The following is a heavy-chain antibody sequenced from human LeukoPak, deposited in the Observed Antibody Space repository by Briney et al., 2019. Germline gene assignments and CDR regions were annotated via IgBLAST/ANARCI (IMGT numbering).Heavy chain of an antibody. D-gene: IGHD1-14*01. J-gene: IGHJ5*02. CDR1: GDSVSSYY. CDR2: VHYSGSS. V-gene: IGHV4-59*02. CDR3: ARGSTGQYDP. Sequence: SETLSFTCSVSGDSVSSYYWSWIRQSPGKGLEWIGYVHYSGSSNSNPSLKSRVTTSVDTSRNQFSLKLSSVTAADTAVYYCARGSTGQYDPWGQGILVTVSS.